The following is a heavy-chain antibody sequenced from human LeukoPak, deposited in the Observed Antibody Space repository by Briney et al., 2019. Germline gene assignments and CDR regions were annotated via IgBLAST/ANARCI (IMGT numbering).Heavy chain of an antibody. CDR2: IYPGDPHT. J-gene: IGHJ4*02. D-gene: IGHD6-19*01. CDR3: ARHLPSSGWYYFDY. V-gene: IGHV5-51*01. Sequence: HGESLKISCKGSGYSFTSYWIGWVRQMPGKGLEWMGSIYPGDPHTRYSPSFQGQVTISADKSISTAYLQWSSLKASDTAMYYCARHLPSSGWYYFDYWGQGTLVTVSS. CDR1: GYSFTSYW.